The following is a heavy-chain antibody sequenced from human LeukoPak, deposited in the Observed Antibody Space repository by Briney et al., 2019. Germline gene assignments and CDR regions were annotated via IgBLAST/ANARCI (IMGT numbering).Heavy chain of an antibody. D-gene: IGHD3-22*01. V-gene: IGHV3-33*06. J-gene: IGHJ4*02. Sequence: PGGSLRLSCAASGFTLSSYGMHWVRPAPGRGREWVAGILYVGSNKYYADSVKGRFTIPIDNSKNTLYLQMNSLRAEDTAVYYCAKEAVDYYDSSGYEPFDYWGQGTLVTVSS. CDR2: ILYVGSNK. CDR1: GFTLSSYG. CDR3: AKEAVDYYDSSGYEPFDY.